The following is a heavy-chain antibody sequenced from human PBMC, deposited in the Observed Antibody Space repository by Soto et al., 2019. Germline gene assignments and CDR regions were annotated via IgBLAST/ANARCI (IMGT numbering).Heavy chain of an antibody. CDR3: ARDEMATIDY. J-gene: IGHJ4*02. CDR2: IWYDGSNK. Sequence: QVQLVESGGGVVQPGRSLRLSCAASGFTFSSYGMHWVRQAPGKGLEWVAVIWYDGSNKYYADYVKGRFTISRDNSKNTLYLQMNSLSAEDTAVYYCARDEMATIDYWGQGTLVTVSS. D-gene: IGHD5-12*01. V-gene: IGHV3-33*01. CDR1: GFTFSSYG.